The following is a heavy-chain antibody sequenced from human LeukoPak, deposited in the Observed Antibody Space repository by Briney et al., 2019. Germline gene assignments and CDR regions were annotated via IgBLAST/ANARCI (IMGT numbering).Heavy chain of an antibody. CDR1: GGSISSYY. CDR3: ARVDLRAAFFDY. J-gene: IGHJ4*02. Sequence: SETLSLTCTVSGGSISSYYWTWIRQPAGKGLEWIGRIYTSGNTSYNPSFKSRVTMSVDTSKNQFSLSLSSVTAADTAVYYCARVDLRAAFFDYWGQGTLVTVSS. V-gene: IGHV4-4*07. D-gene: IGHD2-15*01. CDR2: IYTSGNT.